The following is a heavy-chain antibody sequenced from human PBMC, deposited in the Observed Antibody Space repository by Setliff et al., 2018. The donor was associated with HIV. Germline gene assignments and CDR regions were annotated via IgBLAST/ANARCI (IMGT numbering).Heavy chain of an antibody. Sequence: SETLSLTCTVSGGSISTNNYYWAWIRQPPGKGLEWIGTIDYSGNTYYNASLRSRAIISGDMSKNQFSLNLDSVTASETAVYYCARHRYRFGIDSWGQGALVTVSS. D-gene: IGHD3-16*01. CDR1: GGSISTNNYY. J-gene: IGHJ5*01. V-gene: IGHV4-39*01. CDR2: IDYSGNT. CDR3: ARHRYRFGIDS.